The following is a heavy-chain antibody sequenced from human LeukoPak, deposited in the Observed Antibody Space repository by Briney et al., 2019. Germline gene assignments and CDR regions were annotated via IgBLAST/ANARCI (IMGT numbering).Heavy chain of an antibody. CDR2: IYYSGST. D-gene: IGHD1-26*01. V-gene: IGHV4-59*01. J-gene: IGHJ4*02. CDR1: GGSISSYY. CDR3: ARCGSYGYIDY. Sequence: PSETLSLTCTVSGGSISSYYWSWIRQPPGKGLEWIGYIYYSGSTNYNPSLKSRVTISVDTSKNQFSLKLSSVTAADTAVYYCARCGSYGYIDYWGQGTLVTVSS.